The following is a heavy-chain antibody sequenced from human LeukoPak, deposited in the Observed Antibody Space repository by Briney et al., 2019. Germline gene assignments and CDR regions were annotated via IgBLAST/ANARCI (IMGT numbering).Heavy chain of an antibody. D-gene: IGHD3-10*01. V-gene: IGHV1-2*02. CDR3: ARNMVRGVTNFLEFDY. Sequence: GASVKVSCKASGYTFTGYYMHWVRQAPGQGLEWMGWINPNSGGTNYAQKIQGRVTMTRDTSISTAYMELSRLRSDDTAIYYCARNMVRGVTNFLEFDYWGQGTLVTVSS. CDR2: INPNSGGT. CDR1: GYTFTGYY. J-gene: IGHJ4*02.